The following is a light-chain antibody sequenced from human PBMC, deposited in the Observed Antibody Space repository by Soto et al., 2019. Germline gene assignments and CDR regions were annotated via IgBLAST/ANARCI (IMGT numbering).Light chain of an antibody. Sequence: EIVMTQSPATLSVSPGERATLSCRASQSVNHNLAWYQQKPGQAPRLLFYGASFRATGVPARFSGSGSGTDFTLTIISLQSEDFAIYLCQQSNNWPYTFGQGTKLEIK. CDR3: QQSNNWPYT. J-gene: IGKJ2*01. CDR2: GAS. CDR1: QSVNHN. V-gene: IGKV3-15*01.